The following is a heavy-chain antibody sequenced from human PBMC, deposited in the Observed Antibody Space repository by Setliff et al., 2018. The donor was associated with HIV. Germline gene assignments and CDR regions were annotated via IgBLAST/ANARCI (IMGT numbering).Heavy chain of an antibody. J-gene: IGHJ5*02. V-gene: IGHV4-61*02. CDR3: ARGFGSLDP. Sequence: PSETLSLTCSVSGASITSGIYYWAWIRQPAGKGLEFIGRVYFSGSTNYNPSLKSRVTISLDASKNRFSLNLRSVTAADTAVYYCARGFGSLDPWGQGTLVTSPQ. CDR2: VYFSGST. CDR1: GASITSGIYY. D-gene: IGHD1-26*01.